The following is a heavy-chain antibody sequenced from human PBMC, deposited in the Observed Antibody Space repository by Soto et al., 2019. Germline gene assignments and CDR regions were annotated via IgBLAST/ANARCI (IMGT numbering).Heavy chain of an antibody. V-gene: IGHV1-8*01. D-gene: IGHD4-17*01. CDR2: MNPNSGNT. CDR3: ARARPRYYGDYYYGMDV. J-gene: IGHJ6*02. Sequence: QVQLVQSGAEVKKPGASVKVSCQASGYTFPSYDINWVRQATGQGLEWMGWMNPNSGNTGYAQKLQVRVTMTRNTSIITAYMELSSLRSEDTAVYYCARARPRYYGDYYYGMDVWGQGTTVTVSS. CDR1: GYTFPSYD.